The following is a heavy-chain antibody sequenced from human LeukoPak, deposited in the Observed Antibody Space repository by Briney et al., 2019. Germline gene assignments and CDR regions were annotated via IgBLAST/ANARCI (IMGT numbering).Heavy chain of an antibody. CDR2: ISSSGSTI. Sequence: GGSLRLSCAASGFTFSSYEMNWVRQAPGKGLAWVSYISSSGSTIYYADSVKGRFTISRDNAKNSLYLQMNSLRAEDTAVYYCARDYYYDSSGYAFDIWGQGTMVTVSS. D-gene: IGHD3-22*01. CDR1: GFTFSSYE. CDR3: ARDYYYDSSGYAFDI. J-gene: IGHJ3*02. V-gene: IGHV3-48*03.